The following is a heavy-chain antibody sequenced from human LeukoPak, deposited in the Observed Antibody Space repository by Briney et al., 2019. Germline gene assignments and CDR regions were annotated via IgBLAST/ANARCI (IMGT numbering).Heavy chain of an antibody. CDR3: AKDQYGDYPYYYYGMDV. Sequence: GGSLRLSCAASGFKFDDYGMSWVRQAPGKGLEWVCDINWNGAWTGYADSVKGRFTISRDNAKNSLYLQMNSLRAEDTALYYCAKDQYGDYPYYYYGMDVWGQGTTVTVSS. CDR2: INWNGAWT. J-gene: IGHJ6*02. V-gene: IGHV3-20*04. CDR1: GFKFDDYG. D-gene: IGHD4-17*01.